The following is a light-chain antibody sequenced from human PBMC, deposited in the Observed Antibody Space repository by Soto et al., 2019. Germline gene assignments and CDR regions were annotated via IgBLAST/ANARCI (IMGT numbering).Light chain of an antibody. J-gene: IGKJ3*01. CDR1: QSVSSF. Sequence: EIVLTQSPATLSLSPGDRATLSCRASQSVSSFLAWYQQKPGQTHRLLIYDASTRATGITARFSGSGSGTGSTLNINSLELEDFAVYYCQQHSNCAPGITFGPGTKVDIK. CDR2: DAS. CDR3: QQHSNCAPGIT. V-gene: IGKV3-11*01.